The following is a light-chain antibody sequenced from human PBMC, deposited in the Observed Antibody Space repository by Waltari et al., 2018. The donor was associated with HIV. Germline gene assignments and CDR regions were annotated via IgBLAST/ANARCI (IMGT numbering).Light chain of an antibody. CDR3: SSFTTSITVV. J-gene: IGLJ2*01. Sequence: QSALTQPPSVSGSLGQSVTISCTGTSSDVGNYNEFSWYQQSPGTAPNLMIYDVSNRPSGVPDRFSGSKSGNTASLTISGLQAEDEADYYCSSFTTSITVVFGGGTKLTVL. CDR1: SSDVGNYNE. CDR2: DVS. V-gene: IGLV2-18*02.